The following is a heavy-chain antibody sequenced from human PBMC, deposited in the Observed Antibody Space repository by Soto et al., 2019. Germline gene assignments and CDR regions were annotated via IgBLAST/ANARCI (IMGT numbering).Heavy chain of an antibody. V-gene: IGHV1-69*02. J-gene: IGHJ5*02. CDR3: ARVGFVVVPAAMRDNWFDP. CDR1: GGTFSSYT. Sequence: SVQVSCKASGGTFSSYTISWVRQAPGQGLEWMGRIIPILGIANYAQKFQGRVTITADKSTSTAYMELSSLRSEDTAVYYCARVGFVVVPAAMRDNWFDPWGQGTLVTVSS. D-gene: IGHD2-2*01. CDR2: IIPILGIA.